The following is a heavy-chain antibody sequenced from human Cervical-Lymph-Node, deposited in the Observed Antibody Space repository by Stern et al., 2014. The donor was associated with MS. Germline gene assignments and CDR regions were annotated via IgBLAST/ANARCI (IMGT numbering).Heavy chain of an antibody. Sequence: QVTLRESGPTLVKPTQTLTLTCTISGLSLGTSGVGVAWIRQSPGKALEWLALIYWNDEKFFSPSLKNRLRITKDASRNQVVLSMTNMDPADTATYFCAHADRYSLSGGGYYKGMLQFDSWGQGTLVAVSS. D-gene: IGHD3-10*01. V-gene: IGHV2-5*01. CDR3: AHADRYSLSGGGYYKGMLQFDS. CDR2: IYWNDEK. CDR1: GLSLGTSGVG. J-gene: IGHJ4*02.